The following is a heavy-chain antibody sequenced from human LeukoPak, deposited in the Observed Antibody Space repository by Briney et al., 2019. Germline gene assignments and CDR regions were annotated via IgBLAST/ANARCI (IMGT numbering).Heavy chain of an antibody. J-gene: IGHJ4*02. D-gene: IGHD1-26*01. Sequence: PGRSLRLSCAASGFTFDDYAMHWVRQAPGKGLEWVSGISWNSGSIGYADSVKGRFTISRDNAKNSLYLQMNSLRAEDTAVYYCARDQWELGGPDYWGQGTLVTVSS. CDR2: ISWNSGSI. CDR3: ARDQWELGGPDY. CDR1: GFTFDDYA. V-gene: IGHV3-9*01.